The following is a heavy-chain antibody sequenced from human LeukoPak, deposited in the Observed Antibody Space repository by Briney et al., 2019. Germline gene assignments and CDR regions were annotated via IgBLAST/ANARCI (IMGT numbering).Heavy chain of an antibody. Sequence: GESLKISCKGSGYSFTNYWIGWVRQMPGEGLEWMGIIFPGDSDTRYSPSFQGQVTTSADKSISTAYLQWNSLKASDTAMYYCARRSLWGVNFDFWGQGTMVTVSS. D-gene: IGHD3-10*01. CDR2: IFPGDSDT. V-gene: IGHV5-51*01. CDR3: ARRSLWGVNFDF. CDR1: GYSFTNYW. J-gene: IGHJ3*01.